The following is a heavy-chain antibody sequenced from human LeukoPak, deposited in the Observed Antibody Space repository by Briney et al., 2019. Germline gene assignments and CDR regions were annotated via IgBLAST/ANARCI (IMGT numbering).Heavy chain of an antibody. CDR2: INPSGGST. D-gene: IGHD2-2*01. Sequence: ASVKVSCKASTSYYMHCVRQAPGQGLEWMGIINPSGGSTSYAQKFQGRVTMTRDTSTSTVYMELSSLRSEDTAVYYCATGRGPAAYYYYYGMDVWGQGTTVTVSS. CDR3: ATGRGPAAYYYYYGMDV. V-gene: IGHV1-46*01. CDR1: TSYY. J-gene: IGHJ6*02.